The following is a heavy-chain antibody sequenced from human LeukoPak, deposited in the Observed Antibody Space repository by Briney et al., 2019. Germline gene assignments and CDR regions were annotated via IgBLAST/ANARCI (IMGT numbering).Heavy chain of an antibody. CDR3: ARVLRSHYYYYMGV. D-gene: IGHD3-10*01. J-gene: IGHJ6*03. V-gene: IGHV4-59*12. Sequence: PSETLSLTCTVSGGSISSYYWSWIRQPPGKGLEWIGYIYYSGSTYYNPSLKSRVTISVDTSKNQFSLKLSSVTAADTAVYYCARVLRSHYYYYMGVWGKGTTVTVSS. CDR1: GGSISSYY. CDR2: IYYSGST.